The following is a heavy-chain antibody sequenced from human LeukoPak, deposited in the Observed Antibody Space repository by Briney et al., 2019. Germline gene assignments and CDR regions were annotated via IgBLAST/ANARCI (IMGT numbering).Heavy chain of an antibody. D-gene: IGHD5-12*01. V-gene: IGHV3-43*02. CDR2: ISGDGGST. CDR1: GFTFDDYA. Sequence: GGSLRLSCAASGFTFDDYAMHWVRQAPGKGLEWVSLISGDGGSTYYADSVKGRFTISRDNSKNSLYLQMNSLRDEDTAVYYCARKWPWAWWGQGTLVTVSS. CDR3: ARKWPWAW. J-gene: IGHJ4*02.